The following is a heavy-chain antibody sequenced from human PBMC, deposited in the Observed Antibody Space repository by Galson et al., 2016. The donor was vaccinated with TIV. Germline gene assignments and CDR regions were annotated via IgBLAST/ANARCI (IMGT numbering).Heavy chain of an antibody. V-gene: IGHV3-11*01. J-gene: IGHJ5*02. CDR3: ARERILLSAAVPRTNWFDP. Sequence: LRLSCATSGFDFSGYYMSWVRQAPGKGLEWISYIGSSGSPIVYADSVKGRFTISRDNAKNSVYLQMNSLRVEDTAVYYCARERILLSAAVPRTNWFDPWAREPWAPSP. CDR2: IGSSGSPI. CDR1: GFDFSGYY. D-gene: IGHD2-2*01.